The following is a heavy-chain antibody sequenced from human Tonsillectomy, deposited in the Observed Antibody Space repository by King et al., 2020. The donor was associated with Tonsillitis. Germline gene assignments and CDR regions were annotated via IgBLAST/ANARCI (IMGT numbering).Heavy chain of an antibody. V-gene: IGHV1-18*01. CDR3: AREKDYDFWSGYFVQNYYYYYGMDV. D-gene: IGHD3-3*01. Sequence: QLVQSGAEVKKPGASVKVSCKASGYTFTSYGISWVRQAPGQGLEWMGWISAYNGNTNYAQKLQGRVTMTTDTSTSTAYMELRSLRSDDTAVYYCAREKDYDFWSGYFVQNYYYYYGMDVWGQGTTVTVSS. CDR2: ISAYNGNT. J-gene: IGHJ6*02. CDR1: GYTFTSYG.